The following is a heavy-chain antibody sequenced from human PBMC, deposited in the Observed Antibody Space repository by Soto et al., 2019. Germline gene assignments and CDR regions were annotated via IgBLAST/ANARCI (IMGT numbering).Heavy chain of an antibody. CDR2: ISHSGTT. V-gene: IGHV4-38-2*02. CDR1: GFPISSTYS. J-gene: IGHJ6*02. D-gene: IGHD4-17*01. CDR3: AIVTMVIRDSDHFGVDV. Sequence: KTSETLSLTCLVSGFPISSTYSWGWIRQPPGKGLGWIGSISHSGTTSYSPSLTSRVSISVDTSKNQVSLKLTSVTAADTAVYFCAIVTMVIRDSDHFGVDVWGHGTTVTVSS.